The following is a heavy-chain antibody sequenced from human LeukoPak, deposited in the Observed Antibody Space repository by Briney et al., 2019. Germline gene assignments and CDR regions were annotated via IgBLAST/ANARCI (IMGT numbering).Heavy chain of an antibody. CDR1: GGTFSGYY. D-gene: IGHD1-26*01. CDR3: ARHPSRASSRGSGSYKLYYFDY. Sequence: PSETLSLTCAVYGGTFSGYYWSWIRQPPGKRLEWVGESNDSGGTNYNPSLKSRVTISADKSKNQFSLKLSSVTAADTAVYYCARHPSRASSRGSGSYKLYYFDYWGQGTLVTVSS. CDR2: SNDSGGT. V-gene: IGHV4-34*01. J-gene: IGHJ4*02.